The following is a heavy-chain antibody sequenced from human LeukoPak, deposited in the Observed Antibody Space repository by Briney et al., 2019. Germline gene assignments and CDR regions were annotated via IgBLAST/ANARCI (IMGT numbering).Heavy chain of an antibody. Sequence: ASVKVSCKASGGTFSSYAISWVRQAPGQGLEWMGGIIPIFGTANYAQKFQGRVTITADKSTSTAYMELSSLRSEDTAVYYCAKGSGWETYYYYYMDVWGKGTTVTVSS. J-gene: IGHJ6*03. D-gene: IGHD6-19*01. CDR3: AKGSGWETYYYYYMDV. CDR2: IIPIFGTA. V-gene: IGHV1-69*06. CDR1: GGTFSSYA.